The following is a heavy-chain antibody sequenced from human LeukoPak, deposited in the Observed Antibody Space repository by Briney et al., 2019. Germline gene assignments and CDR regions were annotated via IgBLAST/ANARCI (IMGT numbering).Heavy chain of an antibody. CDR2: INPNSGGT. Sequence: ASVKVSCKASGYTFTSYGISWVRQAPGQGLEWMGWINPNSGGTNYAQKFQGRVTMTRDTSISTAYMELSRLRSDDTAVYYCARISGWLQLDGEIDYWGQGTLVTVSS. D-gene: IGHD5-24*01. CDR3: ARISGWLQLDGEIDY. V-gene: IGHV1-2*02. J-gene: IGHJ4*02. CDR1: GYTFTSYG.